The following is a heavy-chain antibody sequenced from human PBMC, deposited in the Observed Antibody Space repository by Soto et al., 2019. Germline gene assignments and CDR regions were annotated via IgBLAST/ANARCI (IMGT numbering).Heavy chain of an antibody. V-gene: IGHV4-59*01. J-gene: IGHJ6*02. CDR2: IYYSGST. CDR1: GGSISSYY. Sequence: SETLSLTCTVSGGSISSYYWSWIRQPPGKGLEWIGYIYYSGSTNYNPSLKSRVTISVDTSKNQFSLELSSVTAADAAVYYCARARYNWNYYYGMDVWGQGTTVT. D-gene: IGHD1-20*01. CDR3: ARARYNWNYYYGMDV.